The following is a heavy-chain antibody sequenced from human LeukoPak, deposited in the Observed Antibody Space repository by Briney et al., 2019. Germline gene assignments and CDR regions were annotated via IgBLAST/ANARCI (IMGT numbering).Heavy chain of an antibody. D-gene: IGHD6-13*01. Sequence: GASVKVSCKASGGTFSSYAISWVRQAPGQGLEWMGRIIPIFGIVNYAQKFQGRVTITADKSTSTAYMELSSLRSEDTAVYYCARVTVRAGIAAAGTPPGQGMDVWGQGTTVTVSS. CDR1: GGTFSSYA. J-gene: IGHJ6*02. CDR3: ARVTVRAGIAAAGTPPGQGMDV. V-gene: IGHV1-69*04. CDR2: IIPIFGIV.